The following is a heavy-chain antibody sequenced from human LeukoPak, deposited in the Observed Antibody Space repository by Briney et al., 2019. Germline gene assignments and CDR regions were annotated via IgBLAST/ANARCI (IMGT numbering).Heavy chain of an antibody. Sequence: KTSETLSLTCTVSGYSISSGYYWGWIRQPPGKGLEWIGSIYHSGSTNYNPSLKSRVTISVDTSKNQFSLKLSSVTAADTAVYYCARGVIAVAGHGVLYYFDYWGQGTLVTVSS. CDR1: GYSISSGYY. V-gene: IGHV4-38-2*02. J-gene: IGHJ4*02. D-gene: IGHD6-19*01. CDR3: ARGVIAVAGHGVLYYFDY. CDR2: IYHSGST.